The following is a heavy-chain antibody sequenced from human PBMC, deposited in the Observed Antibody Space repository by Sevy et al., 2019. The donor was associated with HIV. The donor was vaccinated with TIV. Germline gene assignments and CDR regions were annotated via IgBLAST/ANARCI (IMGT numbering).Heavy chain of an antibody. CDR1: GGSITSLY. CDR2: TYYNGHT. CDR3: AGENAWGRGYS. D-gene: IGHD1-26*01. Sequence: SETLSLTCTVSGGSITSLYWNWIRQPPGKGLEWIANTYYNGHTIYNPSLKSRVTLSLDTSKNQFSLRLSSVTAADTAMYYCAGENAWGRGYSWGQGTLVTVSS. V-gene: IGHV4-59*08. J-gene: IGHJ4*02.